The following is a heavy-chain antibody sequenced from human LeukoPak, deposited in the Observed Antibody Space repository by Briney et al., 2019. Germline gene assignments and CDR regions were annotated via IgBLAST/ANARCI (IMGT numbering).Heavy chain of an antibody. CDR2: ISSSSTI. Sequence: GGSLRLSCAASGFTFSSYSMNWVRQAPGKGLEWVSYISSSSTIYYADSVKGRFTISRDNAKNSLYLQMNSLRAEDTAVYYCARDHTTIPSSLWFGELSTGTYYYYYGMDVWGQGTTVTVSS. D-gene: IGHD3-10*01. J-gene: IGHJ6*02. V-gene: IGHV3-48*01. CDR1: GFTFSSYS. CDR3: ARDHTTIPSSLWFGELSTGTYYYYYGMDV.